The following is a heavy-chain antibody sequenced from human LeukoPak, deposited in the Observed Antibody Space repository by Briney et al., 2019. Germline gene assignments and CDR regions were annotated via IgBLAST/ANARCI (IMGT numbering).Heavy chain of an antibody. J-gene: IGHJ3*02. CDR2: INSDGSST. CDR3: ARDFAIVVAYDAFDI. D-gene: IGHD3-22*01. Sequence: GGSLRLSCAASGFTFSSSWMHWVRQAPGKGLVWVSRINSDGSSTSYADSVKGRFTISRDNAKNTLYLQMNSLRAEDTAVYYCARDFAIVVAYDAFDIWGQGTMVTVSS. V-gene: IGHV3-74*01. CDR1: GFTFSSSW.